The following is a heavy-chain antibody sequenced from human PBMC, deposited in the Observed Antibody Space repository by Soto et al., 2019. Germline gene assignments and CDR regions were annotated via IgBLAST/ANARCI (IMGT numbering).Heavy chain of an antibody. V-gene: IGHV1-18*04. CDR2: ISAYNGNT. Sequence: ASVKVSCTASGYTFTSYYIHCVRQAPGQGLEWMGWISAYNGNTNYAQKLQGRVTMTTDTSTSTAYMELGSLRSDDTAVYYCARDDRSRYGDYGYFDYWGQGTLVTVSS. CDR3: ARDDRSRYGDYGYFDY. CDR1: GYTFTSYY. D-gene: IGHD4-17*01. J-gene: IGHJ4*02.